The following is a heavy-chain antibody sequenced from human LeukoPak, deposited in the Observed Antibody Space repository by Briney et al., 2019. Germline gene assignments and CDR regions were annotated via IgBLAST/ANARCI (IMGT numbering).Heavy chain of an antibody. V-gene: IGHV3-11*01. CDR2: ISSSGGTI. D-gene: IGHD6-19*01. Sequence: PGGSLRLSCAASGFTFSDYYMSWIRQAPGKGLEWVSYISSSGGTIYYADSVKGRFTISRDNAKNSLYLQMNSLRAEDTAVYYCARGDSSGWYGAAFDIWGQGTMVTVSS. CDR1: GFTFSDYY. CDR3: ARGDSSGWYGAAFDI. J-gene: IGHJ3*02.